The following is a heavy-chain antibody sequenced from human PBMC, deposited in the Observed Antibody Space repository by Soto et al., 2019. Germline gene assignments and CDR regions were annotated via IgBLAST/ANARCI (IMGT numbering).Heavy chain of an antibody. V-gene: IGHV1-69*13. CDR3: ASTVVTNVAGYYFDY. CDR2: IIPIFGTA. D-gene: IGHD2-21*02. Sequence: ASVKVSCKASGGTFSSYAISWVRQAPGQGLEWMGGIIPIFGTANYAQKFQGRVTITADESTSTAYMELSSLRSEDTAVYYCASTVVTNVAGYYFDYWGQGTLGTVSS. J-gene: IGHJ4*02. CDR1: GGTFSSYA.